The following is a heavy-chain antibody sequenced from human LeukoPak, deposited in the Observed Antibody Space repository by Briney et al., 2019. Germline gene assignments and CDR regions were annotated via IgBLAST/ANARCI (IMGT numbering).Heavy chain of an antibody. CDR1: GGSFSGYY. CDR3: ASSNPGYCSSTSCYLYYYYGIDV. J-gene: IGHJ6*02. V-gene: IGHV4-34*01. Sequence: SETLSLTCAGYGGSFSGYYWSWIRQPPGKGLEWIGEINHSGSTNYTPSLKRRVTISVDTCNNQFSLKLTSVTAADTAVYYCASSNPGYCSSTSCYLYYYYGIDVWGQGTTVTVSS. D-gene: IGHD2-2*01. CDR2: INHSGST.